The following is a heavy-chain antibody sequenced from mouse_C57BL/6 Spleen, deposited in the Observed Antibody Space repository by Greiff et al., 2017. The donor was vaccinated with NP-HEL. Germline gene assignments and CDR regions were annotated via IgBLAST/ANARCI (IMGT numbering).Heavy chain of an antibody. CDR3: ARSGANGSPFDD. D-gene: IGHD1-1*01. J-gene: IGHJ2*01. CDR1: GYTFTDYY. Sequence: EVQLQQSGPVLVKPGASVKMSCKASGYTFTDYYMNWVKQSHGKSLEWIGVINPYNGGTSYNQKFKGKATLTVDKSSSTAYMELNSLTSEDSAVYYCARSGANGSPFDDWGQGTTLTVSS. V-gene: IGHV1-19*01. CDR2: INPYNGGT.